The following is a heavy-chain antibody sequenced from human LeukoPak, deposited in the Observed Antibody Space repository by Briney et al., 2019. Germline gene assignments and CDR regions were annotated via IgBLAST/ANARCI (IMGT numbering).Heavy chain of an antibody. D-gene: IGHD6-19*01. V-gene: IGHV4-59*01. CDR2: IYHSGST. CDR1: NGSISAFY. J-gene: IGHJ4*02. CDR3: ARDRSGWIDF. Sequence: SETLSLTCTVSNGSISAFYWSWIRQSPGKTLGWIGYIYHSGSTNYNPSLESRVSISVDKSKNHFSLKMNSVTAADTAVYYCARDRSGWIDFWGQGTLVTVSS.